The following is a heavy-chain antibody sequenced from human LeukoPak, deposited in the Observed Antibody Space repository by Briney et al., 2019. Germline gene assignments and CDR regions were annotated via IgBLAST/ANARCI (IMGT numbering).Heavy chain of an antibody. Sequence: GGSLRLSCAASGFTFSSYAMHWVRQAPGKGLEWVAVISYDGSNKYYADSVKGRFTISRDNSKNTLYLQMNSLRAEDTAVYYCARDLDIVVVPAARYGMDVWGQGTTVTVSS. CDR3: ARDLDIVVVPAARYGMDV. D-gene: IGHD2-2*01. V-gene: IGHV3-30*04. J-gene: IGHJ6*02. CDR1: GFTFSSYA. CDR2: ISYDGSNK.